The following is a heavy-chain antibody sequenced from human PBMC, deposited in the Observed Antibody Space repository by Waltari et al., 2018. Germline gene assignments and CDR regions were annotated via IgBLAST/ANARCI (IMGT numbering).Heavy chain of an antibody. CDR2: ISGSGGST. Sequence: EVQLLESGGGLVQPGGSLRLSCAASGFTFSSYAMSWVRQAPGKGLEWVSAISGSGGSTYYADAVKGRFTISRDNSKNTLYLQMNSLRAEDTAVYYCANAVSGSSWLLHYYYYGMDVWGQGTTVTVSS. CDR3: ANAVSGSSWLLHYYYYGMDV. J-gene: IGHJ6*02. CDR1: GFTFSSYA. V-gene: IGHV3-23*01. D-gene: IGHD6-13*01.